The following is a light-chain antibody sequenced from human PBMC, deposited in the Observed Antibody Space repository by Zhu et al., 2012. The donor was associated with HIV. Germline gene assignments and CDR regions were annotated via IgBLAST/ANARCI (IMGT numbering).Light chain of an antibody. Sequence: EIVMTQYPATLSLSPGERATVSCRASRSVSSFVAWYQQKPGQAPRLLIYDASKRATGIPARSSGSGSGTDFTLTISSLEPEDFALYYCQQRSNWPLTFGGGTKVEIK. J-gene: IGKJ4*01. V-gene: IGKV3-11*01. CDR2: DAS. CDR1: RSVSSF. CDR3: QQRSNWPLT.